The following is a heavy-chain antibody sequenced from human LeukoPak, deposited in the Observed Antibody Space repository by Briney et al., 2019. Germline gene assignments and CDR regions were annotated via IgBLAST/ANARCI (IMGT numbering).Heavy chain of an antibody. CDR2: ISSSSSYI. D-gene: IGHD1-26*01. CDR1: GFTFSSYS. V-gene: IGHV3-21*01. Sequence: GGSLRLSRAASGFTFSSYSMSWVRQAPGQGLEWVSSISSSSSYIYYADSVKGRFTISRDNAKKSLYLQMNGLRAEDTAVYYCARDLTREGAFDYWGQGTLVTVSS. J-gene: IGHJ4*02. CDR3: ARDLTREGAFDY.